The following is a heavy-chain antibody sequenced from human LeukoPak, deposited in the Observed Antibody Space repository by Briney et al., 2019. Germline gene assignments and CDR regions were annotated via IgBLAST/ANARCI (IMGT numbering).Heavy chain of an antibody. J-gene: IGHJ6*03. V-gene: IGHV1-18*01. CDR2: ISAYNGNT. CDR1: GYTFTSYG. Sequence: ASVKVSCKASGYTFTSYGISWVRQAPGQGLEWMGWISAYNGNTNYAQKLQGRVTMTTDTSTSTAYLELRSLRSDDTDVYYCARGYGTAVGVYYYYYMDVWGKGTTVTVSS. CDR3: ARGYGTAVGVYYYYYMDV. D-gene: IGHD6-19*01.